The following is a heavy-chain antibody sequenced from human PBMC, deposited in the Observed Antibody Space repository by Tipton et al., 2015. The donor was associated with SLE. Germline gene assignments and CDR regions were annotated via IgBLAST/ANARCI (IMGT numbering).Heavy chain of an antibody. CDR3: ARDPELLVAGLFDY. D-gene: IGHD6-19*01. Sequence: SLRLSCAASGFTFTGYWMSWVRQAPGKGLEWVANIKPDGSEKYYVDSVKGRFTISRDNAKNSLYLQMSSLRAEDTAVYYCARDPELLVAGLFDYWGQGTLVTVSS. CDR2: IKPDGSEK. V-gene: IGHV3-7*01. CDR1: GFTFTGYW. J-gene: IGHJ4*02.